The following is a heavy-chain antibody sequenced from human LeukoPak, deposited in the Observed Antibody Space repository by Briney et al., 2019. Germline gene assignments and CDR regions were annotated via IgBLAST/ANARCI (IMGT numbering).Heavy chain of an antibody. CDR1: GITFSSYW. V-gene: IGHV3-7*01. J-gene: IGHJ4*02. Sequence: GGSRRLSCAASGITFSSYWMSWVRQAPGKGLEWVANIKQDGSEKNYVDSVKGRFTISRDNAKNSLYLQMNSLRAEDTAMYYCASLDTAMVNGDYWGQGTLVTVSS. CDR2: IKQDGSEK. D-gene: IGHD5-18*01. CDR3: ASLDTAMVNGDY.